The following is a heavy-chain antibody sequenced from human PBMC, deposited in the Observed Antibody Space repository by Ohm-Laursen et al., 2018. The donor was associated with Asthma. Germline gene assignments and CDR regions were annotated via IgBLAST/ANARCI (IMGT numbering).Heavy chain of an antibody. CDR2: IYPGGAT. J-gene: IGHJ3*01. CDR1: GFSVSRHF. Sequence: SLRLSCTASGFSVSRHFMNWIRQGPEKGLEWVSDIYPGGATFYADSVKGRFTISRDDSKNALNLQMSSLRGDGTAVYYCARGQGSGDISGSDPFDLWGQGTTVIVSS. D-gene: IGHD3-10*01. CDR3: ARGQGSGDISGSDPFDL. V-gene: IGHV3-53*01.